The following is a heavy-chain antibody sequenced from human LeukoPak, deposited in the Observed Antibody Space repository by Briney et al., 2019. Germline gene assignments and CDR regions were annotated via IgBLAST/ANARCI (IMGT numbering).Heavy chain of an antibody. Sequence: GGSLRLSCAASGFTFSSYGMHWVRQAPGKGLEWVAFIRYDGSNKYYADSVKGRFTISRDNSKNTLYLQMNSLRAEDTAVYYCARGGIAAAALDYWGQGTLVTVSS. CDR1: GFTFSSYG. J-gene: IGHJ4*02. CDR3: ARGGIAAAALDY. V-gene: IGHV3-30*02. D-gene: IGHD6-13*01. CDR2: IRYDGSNK.